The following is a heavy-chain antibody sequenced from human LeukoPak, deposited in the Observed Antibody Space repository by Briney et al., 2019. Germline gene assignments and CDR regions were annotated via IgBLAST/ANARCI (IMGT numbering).Heavy chain of an antibody. J-gene: IGHJ3*02. CDR3: ASPLHAYSSTWPDAFDI. CDR1: GFIFSSYA. D-gene: IGHD6-13*01. V-gene: IGHV3-30-3*01. Sequence: PGGSLRLSCAASGFIFSSYAMHWVRQAPGKGLEWVAVISYDGSNKYYADSVKGRFTISRDNSKNTLYLQMNSLRAEDTAVFYCASPLHAYSSTWPDAFDIWGQGTMVTVSS. CDR2: ISYDGSNK.